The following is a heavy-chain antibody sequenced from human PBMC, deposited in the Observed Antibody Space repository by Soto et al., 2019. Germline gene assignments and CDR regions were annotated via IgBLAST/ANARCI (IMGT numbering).Heavy chain of an antibody. Sequence: GGSLRLSCAASGFTFSDYWMNWVRQAPGKGLEWVANIKQDGSEKNYVDSVKGRFTISRDNAKNSLYLQMNSLRADDTAVYYCAAWASWGQGTLVTVSS. V-gene: IGHV3-7*03. D-gene: IGHD1-26*01. CDR3: AAWAS. CDR1: GFTFSDYW. CDR2: IKQDGSEK. J-gene: IGHJ4*02.